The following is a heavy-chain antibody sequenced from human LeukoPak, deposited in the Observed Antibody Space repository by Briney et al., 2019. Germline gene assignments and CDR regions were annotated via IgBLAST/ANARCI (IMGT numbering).Heavy chain of an antibody. V-gene: IGHV1-46*01. CDR2: INPSGGST. Sequence: ASVKVSCKASGYTFTGYYMHWVRQASGQGLEWMGIINPSGGSTSYAQKFQGRVTMTRDTSTSTVHMEVSSLRSEDTAVYYCARGTPQWFDYWGQGTLVTVSS. J-gene: IGHJ4*02. D-gene: IGHD6-19*01. CDR1: GYTFTGYY. CDR3: ARGTPQWFDY.